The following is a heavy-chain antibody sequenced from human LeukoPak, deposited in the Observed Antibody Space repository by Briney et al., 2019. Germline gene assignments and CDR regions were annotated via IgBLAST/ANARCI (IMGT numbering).Heavy chain of an antibody. Sequence: GGSLRLSCAASGFTFSSYAMSWVRQAPGKGLEWVSVISGSGGSTSYADSVKGRFTISRDNSKNTLYLQMNSLRAEDTAVYYCAKGWSIAVADCLDYWGQGTLVTVSS. CDR1: GFTFSSYA. CDR2: ISGSGGST. J-gene: IGHJ4*02. CDR3: AKGWSIAVADCLDY. V-gene: IGHV3-23*01. D-gene: IGHD6-19*01.